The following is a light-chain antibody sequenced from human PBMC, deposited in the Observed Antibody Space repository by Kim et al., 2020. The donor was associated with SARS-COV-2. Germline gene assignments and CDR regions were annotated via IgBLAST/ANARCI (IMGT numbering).Light chain of an antibody. CDR2: DAS. J-gene: IGKJ4*01. Sequence: EIVLTQSPPTLSLSPGESATLSCRASQSINWKLVWYQQSPGQAPRLIIYDASNRATGVPARFSSSGSGTYFTLTISSLESEYFAVYCCQQRVGCPHAFGGGTKLEI. V-gene: IGKV3-11*01. CDR1: QSINWK. CDR3: QQRVGCPHA.